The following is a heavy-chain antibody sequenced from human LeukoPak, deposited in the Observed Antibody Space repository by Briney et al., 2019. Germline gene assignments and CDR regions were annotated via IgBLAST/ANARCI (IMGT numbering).Heavy chain of an antibody. Sequence: GASVKVSCKASGGTFSSYAISWVRQAPGQGLEWMGWISAYNVNINYAQKLQGRVSMTTDTSTSTAYMELRSLRSDDTAVYYCAREVGATAYYYYYMDVWGTGTTVTISS. CDR3: AREVGATAYYYYYMDV. D-gene: IGHD1-26*01. CDR1: GGTFSSYA. V-gene: IGHV1-18*01. CDR2: ISAYNVNI. J-gene: IGHJ6*03.